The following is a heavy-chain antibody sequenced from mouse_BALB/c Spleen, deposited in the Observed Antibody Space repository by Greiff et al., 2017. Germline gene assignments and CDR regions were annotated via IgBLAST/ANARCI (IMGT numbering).Heavy chain of an antibody. D-gene: IGHD3-3*01. Sequence: EVMLVESGGGLVKPGGSLKLSCAASGFTFSSYTMSWVRQTPEKRLEWVATISSGGSYTYYPDSVKGRFTISRDNAKNTLYLQMSSLKSEDTAMYYCTRERGQAMDDWGQGTSVTVSS. J-gene: IGHJ4*01. V-gene: IGHV5-6-4*01. CDR3: TRERGQAMDD. CDR1: GFTFSSYT. CDR2: ISSGGSYT.